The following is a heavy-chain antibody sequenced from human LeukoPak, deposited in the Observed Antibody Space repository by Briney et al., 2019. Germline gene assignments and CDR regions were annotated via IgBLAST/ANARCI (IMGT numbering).Heavy chain of an antibody. D-gene: IGHD6-6*01. J-gene: IGHJ2*01. V-gene: IGHV3-23*01. CDR3: AKDPGEQLAPLGWYFEL. CDR2: ISGSGSRT. Sequence: PGGSLRLSCAASGFTFSSYAMSWVRQAPGKGVEWVSAISGSGSRTYYADSVKGGFTISRDNSKSTLYLQMNSLRADDTAVYYCAKDPGEQLAPLGWYFELRGRGTLVTVS. CDR1: GFTFSSYA.